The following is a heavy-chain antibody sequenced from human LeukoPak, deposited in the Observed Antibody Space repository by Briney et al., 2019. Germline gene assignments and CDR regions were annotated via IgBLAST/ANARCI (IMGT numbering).Heavy chain of an antibody. D-gene: IGHD3-3*01. CDR3: TTEFIGPYDPMSFDP. Sequence: SVXVSCKVSGYTLTELSMYWVRQAPGKGXXWMGGFDPEDGETIYSQKFQGRVTMTEDTSTDTAYMELSSLRSEDTAVYYCTTEFIGPYDPMSFDPWGQGTLVTVSS. J-gene: IGHJ5*02. CDR1: GYTLTELS. CDR2: FDPEDGET. V-gene: IGHV1-24*01.